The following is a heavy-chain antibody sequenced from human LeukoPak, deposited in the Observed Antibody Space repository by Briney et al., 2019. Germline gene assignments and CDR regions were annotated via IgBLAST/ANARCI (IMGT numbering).Heavy chain of an antibody. Sequence: GGSLRLSCAASGFTFSSYAMSWVGQAPGKGLEGVSAISGSGGNTYYSDSVKGRFTISRDNSKDTLYLQMNSLRAEGTAVYYGEYPAVLVWFGDYSGRFDYWGQGTLVTVSS. CDR3: EYPAVLVWFGDYSGRFDY. CDR2: ISGSGGNT. D-gene: IGHD3-10*01. V-gene: IGHV3-23*01. CDR1: GFTFSSYA. J-gene: IGHJ4*02.